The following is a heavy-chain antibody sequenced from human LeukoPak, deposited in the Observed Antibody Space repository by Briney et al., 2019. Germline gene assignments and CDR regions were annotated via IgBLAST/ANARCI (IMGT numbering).Heavy chain of an antibody. CDR2: ISGSGGST. V-gene: IGHV3-23*01. Sequence: GGSLRLSCAASGFTFSSYGMSWVRQAPGKGLEWVSAISGSGGSTYYADSVKGRFTISRDNSKNTLYLQMNSLRAEDTAVYYCAKEGVVEYCSGGSCYMFGPHYWGQGTLVTVSS. D-gene: IGHD2-15*01. CDR1: GFTFSSYG. CDR3: AKEGVVEYCSGGSCYMFGPHY. J-gene: IGHJ4*02.